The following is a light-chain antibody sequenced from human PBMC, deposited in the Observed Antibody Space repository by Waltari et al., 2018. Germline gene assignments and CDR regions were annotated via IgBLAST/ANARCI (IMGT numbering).Light chain of an antibody. V-gene: IGKV1-5*01. CDR1: QTIYNS. CDR2: CAS. J-gene: IGKJ1*01. Sequence: DIQMTQSPSTLSASVGARVTITCRASQTIYNSLAWYQQKPGEAPKVMFYCASTLETGVPSRFSGSGVGTDVSPTISSLQPDDFAAYWCQQYNIYSPQAFGQGTKVEVK. CDR3: QQYNIYSPQA.